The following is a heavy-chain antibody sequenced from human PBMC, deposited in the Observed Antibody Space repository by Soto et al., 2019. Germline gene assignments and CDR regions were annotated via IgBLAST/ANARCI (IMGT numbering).Heavy chain of an antibody. CDR1: GFTFSNYW. J-gene: IGHJ4*02. CDR2: ISPDGSAT. D-gene: IGHD1-1*01. Sequence: GGSLRLSCAASGFTFSNYWLHWVRQPPGKSPVWVSRISPDGSATDNADFVEGRFTISRDNAKNTLYLQMNSLRVEDTAVYYCVRVWTPLPNEAFDGWGQGTLVTVSS. CDR3: VRVWTPLPNEAFDG. V-gene: IGHV3-74*01.